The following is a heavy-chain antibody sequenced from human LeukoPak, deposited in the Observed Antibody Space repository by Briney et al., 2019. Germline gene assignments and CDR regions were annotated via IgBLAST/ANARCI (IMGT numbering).Heavy chain of an antibody. CDR1: GFTVSSYA. V-gene: IGHV3-64*01. J-gene: IGHJ4*02. Sequence: PGGSLRLSCAASGFTVSSYAMHWVRQAPGKGLEYVSAISSNGGSTYYANSVKGRFTISRDNSKNTLSFQMGSLRAEDMAVYYCARDQGTMTGAFDYWGQGTLVTVSS. CDR2: ISSNGGST. D-gene: IGHD3-22*01. CDR3: ARDQGTMTGAFDY.